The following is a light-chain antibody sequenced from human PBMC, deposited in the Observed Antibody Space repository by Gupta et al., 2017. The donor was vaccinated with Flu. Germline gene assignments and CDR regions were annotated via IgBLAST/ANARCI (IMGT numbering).Light chain of an antibody. V-gene: IGKV2-30*01. Sequence: DVVMTQSPFSLPVTLGQPASISCRSSQGLVYIDGNTYLNWFLQRPGQSPRRLIYEVSNRDSGVPDRFSGSGSGTDFTLKISRGEAEDVGVYYCRQGKHWPGTFGQGTKLEIK. CDR2: EVS. CDR1: QGLVYIDGNTY. CDR3: RQGKHWPGT. J-gene: IGKJ2*01.